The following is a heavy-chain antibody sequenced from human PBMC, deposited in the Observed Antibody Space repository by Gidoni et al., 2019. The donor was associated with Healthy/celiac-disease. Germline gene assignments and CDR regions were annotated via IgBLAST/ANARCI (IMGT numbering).Heavy chain of an antibody. J-gene: IGHJ4*02. CDR1: GGTFSSYT. CDR2: IIPILGIA. CDR3: AKDMRPDYYDSSGYFDY. V-gene: IGHV1-69*02. D-gene: IGHD3-22*01. Sequence: QVQLVQSGAEVKKPGSSVKVSCKASGGTFSSYTISWVRQAPGQGLEWMGRIIPILGIANYAQKFQGRVTITADKSTSTAYMELSSLRSEDTAVYYCAKDMRPDYYDSSGYFDYWGQGTLVTVSS.